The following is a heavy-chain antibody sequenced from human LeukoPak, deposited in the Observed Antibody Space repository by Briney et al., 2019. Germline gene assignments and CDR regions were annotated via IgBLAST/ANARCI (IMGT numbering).Heavy chain of an antibody. J-gene: IGHJ4*02. CDR2: ISDNGGMT. V-gene: IGHV3-64D*06. CDR3: YVSGWTEDIDN. Sequence: PGGSLRLSCSASGITFSSHAMHWVRQAPGKGLEYVSAISDNGGMTFYADSVKGRLTISRDNSKNTLYLQMSSLRGEDTAVYYCYVSGWTEDIDNWGQGTLVTVSS. CDR1: GITFSSHA. D-gene: IGHD6-19*01.